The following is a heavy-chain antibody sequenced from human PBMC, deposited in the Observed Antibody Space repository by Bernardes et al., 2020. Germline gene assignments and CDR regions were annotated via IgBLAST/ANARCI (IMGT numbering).Heavy chain of an antibody. J-gene: IGHJ6*02. CDR2: ISYDGSNK. CDR1: GFTFSSYG. Sequence: GGSLRLSCAASGFTFSSYGMHWVRQAPGKGLEWVAVISYDGSNKYYADSVKGRFTISRDNSKNTLYLQMNSLRAEDTAVYYCAKVGYCSGGSCSYYYGMDVWGQGTTVTVSS. CDR3: AKVGYCSGGSCSYYYGMDV. D-gene: IGHD2-15*01. V-gene: IGHV3-30*18.